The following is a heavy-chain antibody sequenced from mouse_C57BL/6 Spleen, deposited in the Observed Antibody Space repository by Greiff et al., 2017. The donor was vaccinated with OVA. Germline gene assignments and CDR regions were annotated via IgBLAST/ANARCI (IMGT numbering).Heavy chain of an antibody. J-gene: IGHJ4*01. CDR3: ARWGSYYAMDY. V-gene: IGHV5-17*01. CDR1: GFTFSDYG. CDR2: ISSGSSTI. Sequence: EVMLVESGGGLVKPGGSLKLSCAASGFTFSDYGMHWVRQAPEKGLEWVAYISSGSSTIYYADTVKGRFTISRDNAKNTLFLQMTSLRSEDTAMYYCARWGSYYAMDYRGQGTSVTVSS.